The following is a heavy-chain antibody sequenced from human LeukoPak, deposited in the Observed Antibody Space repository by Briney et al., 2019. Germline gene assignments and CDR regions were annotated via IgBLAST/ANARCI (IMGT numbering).Heavy chain of an antibody. V-gene: IGHV4-39*01. CDR3: ARPRDLRNPFDI. CDR2: IYYSGST. Sequence: SETLSLTCTVSGGSISSSSYYWGWIRQPPGKGLEWIGSIYYSGSTYYNPSLKSRVTISVDTSKNQFTLKLSSVTAADTAVYYCARPRDLRNPFDIWGQGTMVTVSS. J-gene: IGHJ3*02. CDR1: GGSISSSSYY.